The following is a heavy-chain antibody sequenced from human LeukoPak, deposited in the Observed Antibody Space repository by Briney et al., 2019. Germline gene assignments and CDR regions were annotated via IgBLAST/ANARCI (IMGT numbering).Heavy chain of an antibody. D-gene: IGHD2-2*01. Sequence: ASVKVSCKASGGTFSSYAISWVRQAPGRGLEWMGGIIPIFGTANYAQKFQGRVTITTDESTSTAYMELSSLRSEDTAVYYCAISMGMPGAIAWLDSWGQGTLVTVSS. V-gene: IGHV1-69*05. CDR3: AISMGMPGAIAWLDS. J-gene: IGHJ5*01. CDR1: GGTFSSYA. CDR2: IIPIFGTA.